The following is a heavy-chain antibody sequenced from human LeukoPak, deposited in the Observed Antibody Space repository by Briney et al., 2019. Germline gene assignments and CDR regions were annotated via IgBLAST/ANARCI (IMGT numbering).Heavy chain of an antibody. CDR2: IWYQGSSQ. Sequence: GGPLRLSCAASVFTFSNYVIHWVRQAPGKGLQCVAVIWYQGSSQKYADPVKGRFTISRDNSKDTLYLQMNSLRAEDTAVNYCPREKDDGLDLWGRGTMVTVSS. CDR3: PREKDDGLDL. CDR1: VFTFSNYV. V-gene: IGHV3-33*01. J-gene: IGHJ3*01.